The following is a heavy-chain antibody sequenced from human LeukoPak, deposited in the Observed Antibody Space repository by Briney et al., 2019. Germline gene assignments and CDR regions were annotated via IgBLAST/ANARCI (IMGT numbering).Heavy chain of an antibody. CDR2: INHSGST. V-gene: IGHV4-34*01. CDR3: ARTPYSSGWYDNNWFDP. D-gene: IGHD6-19*01. J-gene: IGHJ5*02. CDR1: GGSFSGYY. Sequence: SETLSLTCAVYGGSFSGYYWSWIRQPPGKGLEWIGEINHSGSTKYNASLKSRVTISVDTSKNQFSLKLSSVTAADTAVYYCARTPYSSGWYDNNWFDPWGQGTLVTVSS.